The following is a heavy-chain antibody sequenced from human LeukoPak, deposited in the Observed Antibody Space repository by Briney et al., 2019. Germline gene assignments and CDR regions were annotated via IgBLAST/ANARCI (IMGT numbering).Heavy chain of an antibody. J-gene: IGHJ6*02. D-gene: IGHD6-13*01. Sequence: PGGSLRLSCAASGFTFSSYAMSWVRQAPGKGLEWVSAISSSGGSTYYADSVKGRFTISRDNSKNTLYLQMNSLRAEDTAVYYCANIPAAGPYYYYGMDVWGQGTTVTVSS. CDR1: GFTFSSYA. CDR2: ISSSGGST. V-gene: IGHV3-23*01. CDR3: ANIPAAGPYYYYGMDV.